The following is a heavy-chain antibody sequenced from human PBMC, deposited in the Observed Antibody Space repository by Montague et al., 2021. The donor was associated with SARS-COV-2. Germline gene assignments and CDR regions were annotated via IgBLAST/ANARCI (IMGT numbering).Heavy chain of an antibody. V-gene: IGHV6-1*01. D-gene: IGHD2-2*01. CDR1: GDSVTIKRAT. Sequence: CAISGDSVTIKRATGNWRRKTPSRCIESQRRTYYRSKWYNDYAESVKSRITIDPDTSKHQFSLHLNSVTPEDTAVYYCARIPVGSKYYFDFWGQGTLVTVSS. CDR3: ARIPVGSKYYFDF. CDR2: TYYRSKWYN. J-gene: IGHJ4*02.